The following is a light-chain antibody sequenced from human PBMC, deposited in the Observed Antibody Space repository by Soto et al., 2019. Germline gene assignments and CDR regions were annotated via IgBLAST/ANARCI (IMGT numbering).Light chain of an antibody. J-gene: IGKJ1*01. CDR1: QTISSW. CDR2: NAS. CDR3: QPYNSFSGT. Sequence: DIQMTQSPSTLSASVGDRVTITCRASQTISSWLAWYQQKPGKAPKLLIYNASSLESGVPSRFSGRGSGTQFTLTISSLQPDDFATYYCQPYNSFSGTFGQGTKVDNK. V-gene: IGKV1-5*01.